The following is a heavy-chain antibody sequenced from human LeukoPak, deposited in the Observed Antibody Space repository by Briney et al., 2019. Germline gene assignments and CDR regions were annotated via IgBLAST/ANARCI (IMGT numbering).Heavy chain of an antibody. V-gene: IGHV4-31*11. CDR2: IYNTGSA. CDR1: GGSISSGTHY. CDR3: ARTHFSVWGSYRYFDY. J-gene: IGHJ4*02. Sequence: SETLSLTCAVSGGSISSGTHYWNWIRQHPGQGLEWIGHIYNTGSAYYNPSLMSRVSISIDTSENQFSLKLSSVTAADTAVYYCARTHFSVWGSYRYFDYWGQGTLVTVSS. D-gene: IGHD3-16*02.